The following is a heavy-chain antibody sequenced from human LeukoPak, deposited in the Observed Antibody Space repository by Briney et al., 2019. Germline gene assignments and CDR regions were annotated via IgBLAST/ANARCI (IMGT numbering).Heavy chain of an antibody. Sequence: GGSLRLSCAASGFTFNSYAMHWVRQAPGKGLEWVAVISYDGSNKYYADSVKGRFTISRDNSKNTLYLQMNSLRAEDTAVYYCARDGPMAAYYFDYWGQGTLVTVSS. J-gene: IGHJ4*02. V-gene: IGHV3-30*01. CDR1: GFTFNSYA. D-gene: IGHD3-10*01. CDR2: ISYDGSNK. CDR3: ARDGPMAAYYFDY.